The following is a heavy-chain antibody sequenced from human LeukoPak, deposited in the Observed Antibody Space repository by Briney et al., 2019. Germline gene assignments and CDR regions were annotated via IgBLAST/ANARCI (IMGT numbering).Heavy chain of an antibody. CDR3: ARAPSKYDFWSGYHYYYMDV. J-gene: IGHJ6*03. D-gene: IGHD3-3*01. Sequence: GRSLRLSCAASGFTFGSYSMNWVRQAPGKGLEWVSSISSSSSSYIYYADSVKGRFTISRDNAKNSLYLQMNSLRAEDTAVYYCARAPSKYDFWSGYHYYYMDVWGKGTTVTVSS. CDR1: GFTFGSYS. V-gene: IGHV3-21*01. CDR2: ISSSSSSYI.